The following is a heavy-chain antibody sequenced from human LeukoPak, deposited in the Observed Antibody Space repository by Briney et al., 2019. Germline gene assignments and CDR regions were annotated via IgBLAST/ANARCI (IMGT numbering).Heavy chain of an antibody. CDR3: ARDRSPGWVTTFEY. CDR2: ISDSGTT. V-gene: IGHV4-59*01. D-gene: IGHD3-3*01. J-gene: IGHJ4*02. CDR1: GDSIRSYY. Sequence: MTSETLSLTCTVSGDSIRSYYWSWIRQPPGKGLEWIGYISDSGTTSYNPSLKSRVTISVDTSKNQFSLKLNSVTAADTAVYYCARDRSPGWVTTFEYWGQGILVSVPS.